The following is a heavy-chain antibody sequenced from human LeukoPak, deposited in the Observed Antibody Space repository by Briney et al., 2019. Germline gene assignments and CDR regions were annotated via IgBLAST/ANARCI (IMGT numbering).Heavy chain of an antibody. J-gene: IGHJ5*02. CDR1: GGSISSYY. CDR2: IYTSGST. CDR3: ARDRGRGLSCGWYANWFDP. V-gene: IGHV4-4*07. Sequence: SETLSLTCTVSGGSISSYYWSWIRQPAGKGLEWIGRIYTSGSTNYNPSLKSRVTMSVDTSKNQFSLKLNSVTAADTAVYYCARDRGRGLSCGWYANWFDPWGQGTLVTVSS. D-gene: IGHD6-19*01.